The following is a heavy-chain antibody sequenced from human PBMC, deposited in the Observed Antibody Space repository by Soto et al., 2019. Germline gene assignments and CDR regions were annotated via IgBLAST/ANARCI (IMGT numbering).Heavy chain of an antibody. D-gene: IGHD1-7*01. CDR1: GGSITDYS. Sequence: QVQLQESGPGRVKPSETLSLTCSVSGGSITDYSWNWIRQSAGKGLEWIGRISATGKNQVKPPLQSRVTMSLDTSKSQCSLILTSVTAADTAVYYCAWESGENWSYEAYWGQGTLVTVSS. CDR3: AWESGENWSYEAY. CDR2: ISATGKN. J-gene: IGHJ4*02. V-gene: IGHV4-4*07.